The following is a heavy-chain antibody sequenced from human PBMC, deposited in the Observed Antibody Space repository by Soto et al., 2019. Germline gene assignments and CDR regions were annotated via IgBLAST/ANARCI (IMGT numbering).Heavy chain of an antibody. CDR2: INHSGST. CDR3: ARQYYDILTGYSDY. V-gene: IGHV4-34*01. CDR1: GGSFSGYY. Sequence: SETLSLTCAVYGGSFSGYYWSWIRQPPGKGLEWIGEINHSGSTNYNPSLKSRVTISVDTSKNQFSLKLSSVTAADTAVYYCARQYYDILTGYSDYWGQGTLVTVSS. J-gene: IGHJ4*02. D-gene: IGHD3-9*01.